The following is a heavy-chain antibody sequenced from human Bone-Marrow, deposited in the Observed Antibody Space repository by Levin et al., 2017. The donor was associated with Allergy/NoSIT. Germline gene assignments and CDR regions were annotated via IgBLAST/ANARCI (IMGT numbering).Heavy chain of an antibody. V-gene: IGHV4-31*03. Sequence: LRLSCNVSGGSITDSAYSWSWLRQHPGKGLEWIGNIYTSGNTYYLPSLESRLSISLDTSEGQFSLDLTSVTAADTAVYYCARELDYGGHFFDHWGPGILVTVSS. D-gene: IGHD4-23*01. CDR2: IYTSGNT. CDR1: GGSITDSAYS. CDR3: ARELDYGGHFFDH. J-gene: IGHJ4*02.